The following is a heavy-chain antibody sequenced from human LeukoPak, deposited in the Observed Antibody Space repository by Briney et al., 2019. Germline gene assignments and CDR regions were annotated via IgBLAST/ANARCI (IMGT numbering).Heavy chain of an antibody. CDR3: ATYHIHGYCSGSSCFGY. J-gene: IGHJ4*02. Sequence: GASVKVSCKVSGYTLTELSMHWVRQAPGKGLEWMGGFDPEDGETIYAQKFQGRVTMTEDTSTDTAYMELSSLRSEDTAVYYCATYHIHGYCSGSSCFGYWGQGTLVTVSS. D-gene: IGHD2-15*01. CDR1: GYTLTELS. V-gene: IGHV1-24*01. CDR2: FDPEDGET.